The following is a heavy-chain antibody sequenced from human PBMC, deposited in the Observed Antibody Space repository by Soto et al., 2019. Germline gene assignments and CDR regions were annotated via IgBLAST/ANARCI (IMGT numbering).Heavy chain of an antibody. CDR2: IHYRGDT. D-gene: IGHD3-9*01. CDR1: GASISTNHHN. CDR3: AILPTGYPNWFDP. J-gene: IGHJ5*02. Sequence: QVQLQGAGPGLVRPSETLSLTCTVSGASISTNHHNWAWVRQPPGKGLEWMGNIHYRGDTYFNPSLGSRLSMSVDTSKNQFSLTLTSVTAADTAVYYCAILPTGYPNWFDPWGQGNLVSVSS. V-gene: IGHV4-39*01.